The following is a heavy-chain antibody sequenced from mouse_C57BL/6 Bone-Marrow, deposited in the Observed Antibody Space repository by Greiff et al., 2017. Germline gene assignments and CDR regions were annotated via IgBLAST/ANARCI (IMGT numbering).Heavy chain of an antibody. CDR3: ARDYGSLFAY. CDR1: GYPFTSYW. Sequence: QVQLQQPGAELVKPWASVPLSCPASGYPFTSYWMHWVKQRPGQGLAWLGMLHPNSGSTNYNEKFKSKATLTVDKSSSTAYMQLSSLTSEDSAVYYCARDYGSLFAYWGQGTLVTVSA. D-gene: IGHD1-1*01. V-gene: IGHV1-64*01. J-gene: IGHJ3*01. CDR2: LHPNSGST.